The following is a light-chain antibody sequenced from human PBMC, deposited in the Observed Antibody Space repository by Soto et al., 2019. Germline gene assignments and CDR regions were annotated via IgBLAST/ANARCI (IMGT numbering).Light chain of an antibody. CDR1: QSVSRN. J-gene: IGKJ4*01. Sequence: EIVMTQSPATVSVSPGERATLSCRASQSVSRNLAWYQQKPGQGPRLLIFGTSTRATGIPARFNGSGSGTEFTLTISSLQSEDFAVYYCQQYNNWEGTFGGGTKVEIK. V-gene: IGKV3-15*01. CDR2: GTS. CDR3: QQYNNWEGT.